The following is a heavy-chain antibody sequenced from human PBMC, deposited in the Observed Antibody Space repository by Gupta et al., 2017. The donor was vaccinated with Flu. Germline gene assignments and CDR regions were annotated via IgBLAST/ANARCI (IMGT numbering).Heavy chain of an antibody. CDR3: AGSVSKEGNWFDP. CDR2: IGYDGSNK. V-gene: IGHV3-33*01. Sequence: FSGNGRHGGGQAPGKGLEGVEVIGYDGSNKYYADAVKGRFTISRENSKNTRYLQMNRRRAEDTAVYYWAGSVSKEGNWFDPWAREPWSPPPQ. J-gene: IGHJ5*02. CDR1: FSGNG. D-gene: IGHD1-26*01.